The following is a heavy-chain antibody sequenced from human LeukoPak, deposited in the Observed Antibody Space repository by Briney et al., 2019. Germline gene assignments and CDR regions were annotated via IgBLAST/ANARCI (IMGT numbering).Heavy chain of an antibody. CDR2: ISRSSSAM. D-gene: IGHD1-26*01. J-gene: IGHJ4*02. CDR1: GFTFSTHS. Sequence: GGSLRLSCAASGFTFSTHSMHWVRQAPGKGLEWISYISRSSSAMLYADSVKGRFTISRDNAKNSLYLQMNSLRDEDTAVYYCTRDTRVGGTMDFDYWGQGTLVTVSS. CDR3: TRDTRVGGTMDFDY. V-gene: IGHV3-48*02.